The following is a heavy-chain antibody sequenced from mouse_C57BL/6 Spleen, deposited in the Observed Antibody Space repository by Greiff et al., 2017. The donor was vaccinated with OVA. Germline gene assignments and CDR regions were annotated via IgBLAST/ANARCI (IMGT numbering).Heavy chain of an antibody. Sequence: VQLQQSGPELVKPGASVKISCKASGYAFSSSWMNWVKQRPGKGLEWIGRIYPGDGDTNYNGKFTGKAPLTAAKSSSTAYMQLSSLTSEDSAVYFCARSGTRYFDVWGTGTTVTVSS. J-gene: IGHJ1*03. CDR1: GYAFSSSW. CDR3: ARSGTRYFDV. D-gene: IGHD4-1*01. CDR2: IYPGDGDT. V-gene: IGHV1-82*01.